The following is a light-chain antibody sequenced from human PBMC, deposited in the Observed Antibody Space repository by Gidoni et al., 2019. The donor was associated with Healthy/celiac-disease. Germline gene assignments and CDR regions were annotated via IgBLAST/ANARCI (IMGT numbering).Light chain of an antibody. CDR2: EVS. Sequence: QSALTQPPSVSGSPGQSVTISCTGTSSDVGSYNRVSWYQQPPGTAPKLMIYEVSNRPSGVPDRFSGSKSGNTASLTISGLQAEDEADYYCSSYTSSSTEVFGTGTKVTV. V-gene: IGLV2-18*02. CDR1: SSDVGSYNR. CDR3: SSYTSSSTEV. J-gene: IGLJ1*01.